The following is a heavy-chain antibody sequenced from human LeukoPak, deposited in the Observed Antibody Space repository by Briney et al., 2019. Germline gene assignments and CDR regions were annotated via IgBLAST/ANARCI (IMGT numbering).Heavy chain of an antibody. J-gene: IGHJ4*02. D-gene: IGHD3-10*01. Sequence: GGSLRLSCAASGFTFSSYGMHWVRQAPGKGLEWVAFILYDGSNEYYADSVKGRFTIFRDNSKNTLYLQMNSLRSEDTAVYYCAEDLYYYNSGSFFAPDYWGQGTLVTVSS. V-gene: IGHV3-30*02. CDR2: ILYDGSNE. CDR1: GFTFSSYG. CDR3: AEDLYYYNSGSFFAPDY.